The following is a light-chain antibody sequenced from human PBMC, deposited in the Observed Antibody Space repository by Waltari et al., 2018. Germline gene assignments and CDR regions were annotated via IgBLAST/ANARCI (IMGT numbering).Light chain of an antibody. J-gene: IGLJ1*01. CDR2: RNN. Sequence: QSVLTQAPSVSGTPGQRVTVSCSGSSSNIGSKYVYWYQQLPGTAPKLLIYRNNQRPAGFPYRFSGTKSGNTASLTISGLQGEYEADYYCCSYAGSYAYVFGTGTKVTVL. V-gene: IGLV1-47*01. CDR3: CSYAGSYAYV. CDR1: SSNIGSKY.